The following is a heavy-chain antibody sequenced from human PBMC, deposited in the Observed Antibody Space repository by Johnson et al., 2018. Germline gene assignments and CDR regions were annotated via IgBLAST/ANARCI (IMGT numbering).Heavy chain of an antibody. J-gene: IGHJ1*01. CDR1: GFTFSGSA. Sequence: QVQLVQSGGGVVQPGRSLRLSCAASGFTFSGSAMHWVRQAPGKGLEWVAVISYDGSKKYYADPVRGRFTISRDNSKNTLFVQMNSLRAEDTAVYYCVQPYSSDWWTLQDWGQGTLVTVSS. D-gene: IGHD6-19*01. CDR3: VQPYSSDWWTLQD. CDR2: ISYDGSKK. V-gene: IGHV3-30*18.